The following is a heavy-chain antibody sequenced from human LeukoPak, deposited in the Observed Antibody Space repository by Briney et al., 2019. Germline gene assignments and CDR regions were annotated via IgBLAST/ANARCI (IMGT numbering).Heavy chain of an antibody. CDR3: ARLVDCSSTSCYDWYFDL. CDR1: GGSISSYY. D-gene: IGHD2-2*01. Sequence: SETLSLTCTVSGGSISSYYWSWIRQPPGKGREWIGYIYYSGSTNYNPSLKSRVTISVDTSKNQFSLKLSSVTAADTAVYYCARLVDCSSTSCYDWYFDLWGRGTLVTVSS. J-gene: IGHJ2*01. CDR2: IYYSGST. V-gene: IGHV4-59*08.